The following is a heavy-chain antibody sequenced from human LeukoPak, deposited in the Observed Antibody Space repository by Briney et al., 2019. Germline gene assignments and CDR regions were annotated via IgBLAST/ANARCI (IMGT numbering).Heavy chain of an antibody. V-gene: IGHV4-30-4*01. CDR2: IYYSGST. J-gene: IGHJ3*02. D-gene: IGHD4-11*01. CDR1: GGSISSGDYY. CDR3: AGRETDYSIAFDI. Sequence: SQTLSLTCTVSGGSISSGDYYWSWIRQPPGKGLEWIGYIYYSGSTYYNPSLKSRVTISVDTSKNQFSLKLSSVTAADTAVYYCAGRETDYSIAFDIWGQGTMVTVSS.